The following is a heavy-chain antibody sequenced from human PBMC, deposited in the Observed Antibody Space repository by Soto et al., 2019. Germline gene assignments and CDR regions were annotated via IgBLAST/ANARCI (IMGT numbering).Heavy chain of an antibody. J-gene: IGHJ4*02. CDR3: ARDGIGSVAFWGYLEY. CDR1: ESIFRGYG. D-gene: IGHD3-16*01. CDR2: IRFDGSNI. Sequence: GGSLRLFCAAPESIFRGYGMHWVCQAPGKGLEWVAIIRFDGSNIKYADAVMGRFTISRDNSKNMLYLEMNSLRVEDTALYYCARDGIGSVAFWGYLEYWGQGTLVTVSS. V-gene: IGHV3-33*01.